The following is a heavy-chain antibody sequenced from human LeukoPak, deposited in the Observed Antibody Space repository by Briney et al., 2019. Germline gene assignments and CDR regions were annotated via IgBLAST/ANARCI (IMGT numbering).Heavy chain of an antibody. CDR1: GGSISSSSYY. J-gene: IGHJ6*02. Sequence: SETLSLTCTVSGGSISSSSYYWGWIRQPPGKGRERIGSIYYSGSTYYNPSLKSRTTISVDTSKNKVSLKLSSVTAADAAVYYCARDRLLWFGELFGGMDVWGQGTTVTVSS. CDR2: IYYSGST. V-gene: IGHV4-39*07. D-gene: IGHD3-10*01. CDR3: ARDRLLWFGELFGGMDV.